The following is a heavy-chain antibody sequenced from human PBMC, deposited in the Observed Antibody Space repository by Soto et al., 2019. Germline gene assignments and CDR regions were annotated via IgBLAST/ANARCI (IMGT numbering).Heavy chain of an antibody. CDR3: AGLHDIYCSGGSCHDY. V-gene: IGHV4-34*01. Sequence: SETLSLTCAVYGGSFSGYYWSWIRQPPGKGLEWIGEINHSGSTNYNPSLKSRVTISVDTSKNQFSLKLSSVTAADTAVYYCAGLHDIYCSGGSCHDYWGQGTLVTVSS. CDR2: INHSGST. J-gene: IGHJ4*02. CDR1: GGSFSGYY. D-gene: IGHD2-15*01.